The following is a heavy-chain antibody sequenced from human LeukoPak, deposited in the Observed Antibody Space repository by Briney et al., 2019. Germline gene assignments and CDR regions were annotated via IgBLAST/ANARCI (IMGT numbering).Heavy chain of an antibody. D-gene: IGHD3-10*01. J-gene: IGHJ4*02. CDR2: ANHGGST. Sequence: SETLSLTCAVYGGSFSGYYWSWLRQPPGKGLEWIGEANHGGSTNYNPSLKSRVTISVDTSKNQFSLKLSSVTAADTAVYYCARKRTMVRGVVADYWGQGTLVTVSS. V-gene: IGHV4-34*01. CDR1: GGSFSGYY. CDR3: ARKRTMVRGVVADY.